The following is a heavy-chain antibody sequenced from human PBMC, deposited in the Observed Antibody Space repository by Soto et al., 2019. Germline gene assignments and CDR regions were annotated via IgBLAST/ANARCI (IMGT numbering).Heavy chain of an antibody. J-gene: IGHJ4*02. D-gene: IGHD6-13*01. Sequence: GGSLRLSCAASGFTFSSYWMSWVRQAPGKGLEWVANIKQDGSEKYYVDSVKGRFTISRDNAKNSLYLQMNSLRAEDTAVYYCARDSLPYSSSLHGGHWGQGTLVTVSS. V-gene: IGHV3-7*05. CDR3: ARDSLPYSSSLHGGH. CDR2: IKQDGSEK. CDR1: GFTFSSYW.